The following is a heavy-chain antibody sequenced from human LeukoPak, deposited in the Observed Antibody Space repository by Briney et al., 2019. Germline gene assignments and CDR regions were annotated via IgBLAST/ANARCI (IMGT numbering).Heavy chain of an antibody. V-gene: IGHV3-53*05. Sequence: GGSLRLSCAASGFTVSSDYMSWVRQASGKGLEWVSVIYSGGSTYYADSVKGRFTISRDKSKNTVYLQMNSLRFEDTAMYYCARNWFDPWGQGTLVTVSS. CDR2: IYSGGST. J-gene: IGHJ5*02. CDR3: ARNWFDP. CDR1: GFTVSSDY.